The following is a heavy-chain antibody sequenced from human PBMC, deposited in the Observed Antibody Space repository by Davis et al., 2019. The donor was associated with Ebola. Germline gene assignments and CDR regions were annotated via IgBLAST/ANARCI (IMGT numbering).Heavy chain of an antibody. CDR1: GYTFTGYY. Sequence: ASVKVSCNASGYTFTGYYMHWVRQAPGQGLEWMGWINPNSGGTNYAQKFQGRVTMPRDTSISTAYMELGRLRSDDTAVYYCAGAVVPAAPYYYYGMDVWGQGTTVTVSS. CDR3: AGAVVPAAPYYYYGMDV. D-gene: IGHD2-2*01. V-gene: IGHV1-2*02. CDR2: INPNSGGT. J-gene: IGHJ6*02.